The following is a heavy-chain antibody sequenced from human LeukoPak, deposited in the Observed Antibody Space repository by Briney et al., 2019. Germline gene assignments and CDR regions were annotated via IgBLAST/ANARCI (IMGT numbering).Heavy chain of an antibody. CDR2: MNPNGGNT. J-gene: IGHJ6*02. V-gene: IGHV1-8*01. CDR3: ARGRPWIQLWFPFYYYGMDV. CDR1: GYTFTSYD. D-gene: IGHD5-18*01. Sequence: ASVKVSCKASGYTFTSYDINWVRQATGQGLEWMGWMNPNGGNTGYAQKFQGRVTMTRNTSISTAYMELSSLRSEDTAAYYCARGRPWIQLWFPFYYYGMDVWGQGTMVTVSS.